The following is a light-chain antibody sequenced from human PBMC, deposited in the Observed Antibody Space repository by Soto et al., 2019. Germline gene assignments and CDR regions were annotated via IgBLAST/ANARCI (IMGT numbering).Light chain of an antibody. V-gene: IGLV3-1*01. Sequence: SYELTQAPSVSVSLGQTASIPCSGTKLGDKFVCWYQQKPGQSPVLVIFQDNKRPSGIPGRFSASNSGDTATLTISGTQTMDEADYFCQAWAGDTAIFGGGTKVTVL. CDR3: QAWAGDTAI. CDR1: KLGDKF. CDR2: QDN. J-gene: IGLJ2*01.